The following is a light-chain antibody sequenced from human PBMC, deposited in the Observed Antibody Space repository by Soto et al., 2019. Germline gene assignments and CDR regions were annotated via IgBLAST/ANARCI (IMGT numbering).Light chain of an antibody. V-gene: IGKV1-5*03. CDR1: QTISSW. J-gene: IGKJ1*01. Sequence: QVAQCPSTLTGSVGTLVGITCRASQTISSWLAWYQQKPGKAPKLLIYKASSLESGVPSRFSGSGSGTEFTLTISSLQPDDFATYYCQQYNSYSWTFGQGTKVDIK. CDR2: KAS. CDR3: QQYNSYSWT.